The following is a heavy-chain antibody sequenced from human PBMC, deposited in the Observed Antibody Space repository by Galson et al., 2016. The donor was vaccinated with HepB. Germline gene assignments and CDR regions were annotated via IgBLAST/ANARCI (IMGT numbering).Heavy chain of an antibody. J-gene: IGHJ4*02. D-gene: IGHD6-19*01. Sequence: VRQAPGKGLDWVAVISHNGNYKYYADSVKGRFTISRDNSKTTVYLQMNSLRAEDTAVYYCAKDPSRLLEAGRLDSWGQGTLVTVSS. V-gene: IGHV3-30*18. CDR3: AKDPSRLLEAGRLDS. CDR2: ISHNGNYK.